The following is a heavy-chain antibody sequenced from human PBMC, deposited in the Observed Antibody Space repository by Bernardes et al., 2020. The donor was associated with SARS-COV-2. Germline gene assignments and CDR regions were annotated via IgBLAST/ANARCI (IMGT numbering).Heavy chain of an antibody. CDR1: GFTFSSFW. CDR2: IKQDGNEK. CDR3: ARGSILTATATDDFDH. D-gene: IGHD1-26*01. Sequence: GGSLRLSCAASGFTFSSFWMNWVRQAPGKGLEWVANIKQDGNEKYYVDSVKGRFTICRDNAKKSVYLQMNSLRAEDTAVYYCARGSILTATATDDFDHWGQGTLVTVSS. J-gene: IGHJ4*02. V-gene: IGHV3-7*04.